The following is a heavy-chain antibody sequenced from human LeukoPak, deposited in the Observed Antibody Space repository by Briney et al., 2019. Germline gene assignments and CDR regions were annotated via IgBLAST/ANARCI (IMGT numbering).Heavy chain of an antibody. D-gene: IGHD3-22*01. CDR2: IYNSGST. CDR1: GGSISRGSYY. CDR3: AIPPWGYYDSSGYP. V-gene: IGHV4-61*10. Sequence: PSETLSLTCIVSGGSISRGSYYWNWIRQPAGKGLEWMGRIYNSGSTNYNPSLKSRVTISTDMSKNQLSLQLSSVTAADTAVYYCAIPPWGYYDSSGYPWGQGTLVTVSS. J-gene: IGHJ5*02.